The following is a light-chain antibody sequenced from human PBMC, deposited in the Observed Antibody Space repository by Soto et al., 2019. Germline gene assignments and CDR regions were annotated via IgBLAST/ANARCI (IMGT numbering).Light chain of an antibody. CDR2: KAS. CDR3: QQLNAYPLT. J-gene: IGKJ4*01. V-gene: IGKV1-5*03. CDR1: QTISSW. Sequence: DIQMTQSPSTLSASVGDRVTITCRASQTISSWLAWYQQKPGKAPNLLIYKASTLESGVPSRFSGIPSGTEFTLTISSLQSEDFATYYCQQLNAYPLTFGGGTKVEIK.